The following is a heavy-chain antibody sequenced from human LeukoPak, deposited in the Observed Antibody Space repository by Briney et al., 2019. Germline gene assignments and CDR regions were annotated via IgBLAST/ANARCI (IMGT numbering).Heavy chain of an antibody. V-gene: IGHV5-51*01. Sequence: GESLRISCKGSGYIFTSYWIGWVRQLPGKGLEWMGVIYPGDSDTRYSPSFQGQVTISADKSISTAYLQWSSLKASDTAMYYCARPRIVGATVPFDIWGQGTMVTVSS. D-gene: IGHD1-26*01. J-gene: IGHJ3*02. CDR2: IYPGDSDT. CDR3: ARPRIVGATVPFDI. CDR1: GYIFTSYW.